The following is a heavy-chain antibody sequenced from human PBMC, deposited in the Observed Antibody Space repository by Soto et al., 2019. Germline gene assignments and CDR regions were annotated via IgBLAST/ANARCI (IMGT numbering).Heavy chain of an antibody. CDR2: IGAYNSNT. CDR3: ATAIAATGPADD. J-gene: IGHJ4*02. D-gene: IGHD6-13*01. Sequence: QIHLVQSEAEVKKPGASVKVSCKASGSTFTSNGFTWVRQAPGQGLQWMGWIGAYNSNTNYARKFQGRVTMTTDTSTSTVFMELTSLTYDDTAVYYCATAIAATGPADDWGQGTLVTVSS. CDR1: GSTFTSNG. V-gene: IGHV1-18*01.